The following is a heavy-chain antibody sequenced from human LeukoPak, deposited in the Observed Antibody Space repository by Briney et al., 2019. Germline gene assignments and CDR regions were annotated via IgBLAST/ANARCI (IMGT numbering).Heavy chain of an antibody. Sequence: GGSLRLSCAASGFTFSTYAMSWVRQPPGKGLEWVSAISGSGRSTYYADSVKGRFTISRDNSKNTLYLQMNSLRAEDTAVYYCAKEKADYYDSSGLRVYFDYWGQGTLVTVSS. CDR2: ISGSGRST. V-gene: IGHV3-23*01. CDR3: AKEKADYYDSSGLRVYFDY. CDR1: GFTFSTYA. D-gene: IGHD3-22*01. J-gene: IGHJ4*02.